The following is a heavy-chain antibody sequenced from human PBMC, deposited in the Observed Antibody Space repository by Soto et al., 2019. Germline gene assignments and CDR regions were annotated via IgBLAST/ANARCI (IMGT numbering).Heavy chain of an antibody. V-gene: IGHV4-59*01. J-gene: IGHJ5*02. CDR2: IYYSGST. CDR1: GGSIRSYY. Sequence: QVQLPESGPGLVKPSETLSLTCTVSGGSIRSYYWCWIRQPPGKGLEWIGYIYYSGSTNYNPSLMSRVTIPVDTSEHQFSLKLRSVSAGDTAMYYCARRLGVINTWFDPWGQGILLTGSS. D-gene: IGHD2-21*01. CDR3: ARRLGVINTWFDP.